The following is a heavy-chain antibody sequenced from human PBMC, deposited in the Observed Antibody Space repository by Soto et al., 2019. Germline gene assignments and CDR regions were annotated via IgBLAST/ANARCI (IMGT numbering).Heavy chain of an antibody. CDR1: GFIFSSYS. J-gene: IGHJ4*02. Sequence: EVQLVESGGGLVKPGGSLRLSCAASGFIFSSYSMNWVRQAPGKGLEWVSSISSSSSYIYYADSVKGRFTISRDNAKNSLYLQMNSLRAEDTAVYYCARIYSSWYYFDYWGQGTLVTVSS. CDR2: ISSSSSYI. CDR3: ARIYSSWYYFDY. V-gene: IGHV3-21*01. D-gene: IGHD6-13*01.